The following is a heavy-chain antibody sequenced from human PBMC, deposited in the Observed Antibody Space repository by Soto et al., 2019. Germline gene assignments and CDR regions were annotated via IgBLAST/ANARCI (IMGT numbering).Heavy chain of an antibody. Sequence: QVQLQESGPGLVRPSETLSLTCTVSGGSFSSYYWTWIRQSPGKGLEWIGYIYYSGSTDYNPSLRGRPAISIGTSKNHFSLRLNSMTAADTAVYYCAGRDCSGTNCYYLDYYYMDVWGKGTTVTVSS. CDR1: GGSFSSYY. V-gene: IGHV4-59*08. J-gene: IGHJ6*03. CDR3: AGRDCSGTNCYYLDYYYMDV. CDR2: IYYSGST. D-gene: IGHD2-2*01.